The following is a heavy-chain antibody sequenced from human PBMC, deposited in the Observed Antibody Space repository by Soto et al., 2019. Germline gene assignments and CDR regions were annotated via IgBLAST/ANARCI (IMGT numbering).Heavy chain of an antibody. J-gene: IGHJ6*03. CDR3: ARLDVYYYYYYMDV. V-gene: IGHV4-39*01. Sequence: PSETLSLTCTVSGGSISSSSYYWGWIRQPPGKGLEWIGNFYYGESTYYNTSLKSRVTISVDTSKNQFSLKLSSVTAADTVVYYCARLDVYYYYYYMDVWGKGTTVTVSS. CDR2: FYYGEST. D-gene: IGHD3-9*01. CDR1: GGSISSSSYY.